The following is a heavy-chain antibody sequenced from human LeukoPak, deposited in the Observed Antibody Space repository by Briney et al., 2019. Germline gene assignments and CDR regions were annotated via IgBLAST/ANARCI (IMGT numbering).Heavy chain of an antibody. J-gene: IGHJ5*02. V-gene: IGHV4-4*02. D-gene: IGHD6-19*01. CDR3: ARHGYSSGSLAWFDP. CDR2: MYHSGST. Sequence: PSETLSLTCAVSGDFISSSNWWSWVRQPPGKGLEWIGEMYHSGSTNYNPSLKSRVTISLDKSKNQFSLKLSSVTAADTAVYYCARHGYSSGSLAWFDPWGQGTQVTVSS. CDR1: GDFISSSNW.